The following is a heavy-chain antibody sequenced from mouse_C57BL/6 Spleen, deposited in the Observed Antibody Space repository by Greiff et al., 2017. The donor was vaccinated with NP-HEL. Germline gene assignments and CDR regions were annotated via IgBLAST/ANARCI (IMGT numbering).Heavy chain of an antibody. V-gene: IGHV1-72*01. Sequence: QVQLQQPGAELVKPGASVKLSCKASGYTFTSYWMHWVKQRPGRGLEWIGRIDPNSGGTKYNEKFESKATLTVDKPSSTAYMQLSSLTSEDSAVYYCAREILVYYYGSIYACFAYWGQGTLVTVSA. D-gene: IGHD1-1*01. CDR1: GYTFTSYW. J-gene: IGHJ3*01. CDR3: AREILVYYYGSIYACFAY. CDR2: IDPNSGGT.